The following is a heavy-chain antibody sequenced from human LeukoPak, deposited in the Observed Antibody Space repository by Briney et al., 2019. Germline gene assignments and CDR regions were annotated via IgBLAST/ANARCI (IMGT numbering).Heavy chain of an antibody. Sequence: GGSLRLSCAASGFTFDDYTMHWVRQAPGKGLEWVSLITWDGGSTYYADSVKGRFTISRDNSKNTLYLQMNSLRAEDTAVYYCAKGAHYYGSGSHRRGHYFDYWGQGTLVTVSS. CDR1: GFTFDDYT. CDR2: ITWDGGST. J-gene: IGHJ4*02. V-gene: IGHV3-43*01. CDR3: AKGAHYYGSGSHRRGHYFDY. D-gene: IGHD3-10*01.